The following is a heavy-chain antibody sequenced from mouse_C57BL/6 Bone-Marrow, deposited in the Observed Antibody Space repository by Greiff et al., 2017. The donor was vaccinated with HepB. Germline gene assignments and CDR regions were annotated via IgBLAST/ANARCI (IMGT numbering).Heavy chain of an antibody. V-gene: IGHV7-1*01. CDR2: SRNKANDYTT. Sequence: EVKRVDSGGGLVQSGRSLRLSCATSGFTFSDFYMEWVRQAPGKGLEWIAASRNKANDYTTEYSASVKGRFIVSRDTSQSILYLQMNALRAEDTAIYDCARDAPSYYYGSSYDWYFDVWGTGTTVTVSS. CDR1: GFTFSDFY. D-gene: IGHD1-1*01. J-gene: IGHJ1*03. CDR3: ARDAPSYYYGSSYDWYFDV.